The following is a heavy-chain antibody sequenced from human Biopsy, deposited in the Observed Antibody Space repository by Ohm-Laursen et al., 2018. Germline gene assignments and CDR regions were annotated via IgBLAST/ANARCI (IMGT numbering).Heavy chain of an antibody. CDR1: GFSLNTRGMS. CDR2: FDWDVAK. CDR3: ARIPILVVPAAIVYRHRRHLQGLDV. Sequence: TQTLTLTCTLSGFSLNTRGMSVTWIRQPPGKALEWLARFDWDVAKFYSESLKTRLTISKGTSVNHVVLPLSDVAPVDTATYYCARIPILVVPAAIVYRHRRHLQGLDVWGQGTTVIISS. J-gene: IGHJ6*02. V-gene: IGHV2-70*16. D-gene: IGHD2-2*02.